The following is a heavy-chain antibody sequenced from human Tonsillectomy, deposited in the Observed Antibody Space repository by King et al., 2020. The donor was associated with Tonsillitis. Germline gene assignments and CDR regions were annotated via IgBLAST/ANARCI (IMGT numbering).Heavy chain of an antibody. CDR1: GASISSYY. D-gene: IGHD3-22*01. CDR3: ARDQDSSGYNVFDV. Sequence: QLQESGPGLVKPSETLSLNCTVSGASISSYYWSWIRQPPGKGLEWIGYVSYGGSTNCNPSLKSRVTISLDTSKNQFSLKLCSVTAADTAVYYCARDQDSSGYNVFDVWGQGTVVTVSS. J-gene: IGHJ3*01. V-gene: IGHV4-59*01. CDR2: VSYGGST.